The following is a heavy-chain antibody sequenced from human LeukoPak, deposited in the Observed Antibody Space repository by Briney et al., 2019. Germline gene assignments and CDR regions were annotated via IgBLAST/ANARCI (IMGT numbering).Heavy chain of an antibody. Sequence: ASVKVSCKVSGYTLTELSMHWVRQAPGKGLEWMGGFDPEDGETIYAQKFQGRVTMTEDTSTDTAYMELSSLRSEGTAVYYCATSIAVAGPFDYWGQGTLVTVSS. CDR2: FDPEDGET. CDR1: GYTLTELS. CDR3: ATSIAVAGPFDY. J-gene: IGHJ4*02. V-gene: IGHV1-24*01. D-gene: IGHD6-19*01.